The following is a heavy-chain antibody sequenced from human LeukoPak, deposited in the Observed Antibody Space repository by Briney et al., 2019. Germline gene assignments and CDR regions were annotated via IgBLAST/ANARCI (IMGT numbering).Heavy chain of an antibody. V-gene: IGHV4-34*01. CDR2: INHSGST. CDR3: ARRLHGNAFDI. Sequence: SETLSLTCAVYGGSFSGYYWSWIRQPPGKGLEWIGEINHSGSTNYNPSLKSRVTISVDTSKNQFSLKLSSVTAADTAVYYCARRLHGNAFDIWGQGTMVTVSS. CDR1: GGSFSGYY. D-gene: IGHD5-18*01. J-gene: IGHJ3*02.